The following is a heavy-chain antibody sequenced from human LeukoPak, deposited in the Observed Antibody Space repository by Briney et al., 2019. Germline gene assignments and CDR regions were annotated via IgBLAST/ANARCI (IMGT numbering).Heavy chain of an antibody. CDR2: IYTSGST. CDR1: GRPISSYY. J-gene: IGHJ4*02. CDR3: ASDRGYSSSWDYFDY. Sequence: PSETLSLTCTVSGRPISSYYWSWIRQPAGKGLEWIGRIYTSGSTNYNPSLKSRVTMSVDTSKNQFSLKLSSVTAADTAVYYCASDRGYSSSWDYFDYWGQGTLVTVSS. V-gene: IGHV4-4*07. D-gene: IGHD6-13*01.